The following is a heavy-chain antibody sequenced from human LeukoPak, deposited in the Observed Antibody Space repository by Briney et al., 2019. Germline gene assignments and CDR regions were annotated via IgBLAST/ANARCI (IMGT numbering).Heavy chain of an antibody. CDR1: GVTFSSYA. D-gene: IGHD4-17*01. CDR3: AKSLTPYGDYEVFDY. Sequence: GGSLRLSCAASGVTFSSYAMICVRQARGKGREWVSAISGSGGSTYYADSVKGLFTICRDNSKNTLYLQMNSLRAEDTAVYYCAKSLTPYGDYEVFDYWGQGTLVTVSS. CDR2: ISGSGGST. J-gene: IGHJ4*02. V-gene: IGHV3-23*01.